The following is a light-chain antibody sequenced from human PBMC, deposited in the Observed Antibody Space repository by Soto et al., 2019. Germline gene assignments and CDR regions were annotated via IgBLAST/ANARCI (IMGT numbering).Light chain of an antibody. V-gene: IGLV2-14*01. CDR3: SSYTSSSTRVV. CDR1: SSDVGGYNY. Sequence: QSALTQPASVYGSPGQSITISCTGTSSDVGGYNYVSWYQQHPGKAPKRMIYDVSNRPSGVSNRVSGSKSGNTASLTISGLQAEDEADYYCSSYTSSSTRVVFGTGTKLTVL. J-gene: IGLJ1*01. CDR2: DVS.